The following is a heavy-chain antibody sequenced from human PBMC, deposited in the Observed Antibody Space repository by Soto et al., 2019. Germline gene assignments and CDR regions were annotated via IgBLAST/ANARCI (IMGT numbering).Heavy chain of an antibody. D-gene: IGHD3-9*01. V-gene: IGHV1-69*01. J-gene: IGHJ4*02. CDR3: PIDIDCQQDLFCFDL. CDR1: GGTFSDYA. CDR2: IIPMFSSS. Sequence: QVQLVKSVAEVKQPGSSVKVSCTASGGTFSDYAFSWVRQAPGQGLDCMGGIIPMFSSSSFAQKFQGRLTIHKDDSTSTSDVSMSNLDYADTAMSYCPIDIDCQQDLFCFDLWGPGTLGTVSS.